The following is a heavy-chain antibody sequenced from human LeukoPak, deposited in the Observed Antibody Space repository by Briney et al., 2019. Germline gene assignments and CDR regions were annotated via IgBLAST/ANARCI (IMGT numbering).Heavy chain of an antibody. CDR2: INPSGGST. CDR1: GYTLTSYY. V-gene: IGHV1-46*01. D-gene: IGHD3-9*01. CDR3: ARDEGKYDILTGYYPQDY. Sequence: ASVKVSCKASGYTLTSYYMHWVRQAPGQGLEWMGIINPSGGSTSYAQKFQGRVTMTRDTSTSTVYMELSSLRSEDTAVYYCARDEGKYDILTGYYPQDYWGQGTLVTVSS. J-gene: IGHJ4*02.